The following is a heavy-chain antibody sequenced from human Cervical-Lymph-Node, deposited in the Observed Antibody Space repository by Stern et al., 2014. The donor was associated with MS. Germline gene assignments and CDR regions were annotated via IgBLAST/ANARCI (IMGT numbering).Heavy chain of an antibody. CDR3: ARQNYYNGMDV. Sequence: VQLVESGAEVKKPGASVKVSCKASGYTFTSDYMHWVRQAPGQRLEWKGIINPSGGRTSYAQKFQGRVTMTRDTSTSTVHMELSSLRSEDTAVYYCARQNYYNGMDVWGQGTTVTVSS. D-gene: IGHD2/OR15-2a*01. CDR1: GYTFTSDY. V-gene: IGHV1-46*01. J-gene: IGHJ6*02. CDR2: INPSGGRT.